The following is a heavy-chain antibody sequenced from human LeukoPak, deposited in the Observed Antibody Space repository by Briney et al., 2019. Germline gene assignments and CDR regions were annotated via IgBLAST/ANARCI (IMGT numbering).Heavy chain of an antibody. CDR3: ARDGHQWLAAFDS. Sequence: PSETLSLTCTVSGGSISTYYWSWIRQPPGKGLEWIGNIYKSGNTNYNPSLESRVTISVDTSKNQFSLNLSSLTAADTAVYYCARDGHQWLAAFDSWGQGTLVTVSS. CDR1: GGSISTYY. J-gene: IGHJ4*02. D-gene: IGHD6-19*01. CDR2: IYKSGNT. V-gene: IGHV4-59*01.